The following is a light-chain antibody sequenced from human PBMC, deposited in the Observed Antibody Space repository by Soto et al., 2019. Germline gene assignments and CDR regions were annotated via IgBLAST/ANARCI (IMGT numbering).Light chain of an antibody. J-gene: IGKJ3*01. CDR3: LQYGSSPT. CDR1: QSVSSSY. CDR2: GAS. Sequence: EIVLTQSPGTLSLSPGERATLSCRASQSVSSSYLAWYQQKPGQAPRLLIYGASSRATGIPDRFSGSGSGTDFPLTISRLEPEELAVYYCLQYGSSPTFGPGTKVDIK. V-gene: IGKV3-20*01.